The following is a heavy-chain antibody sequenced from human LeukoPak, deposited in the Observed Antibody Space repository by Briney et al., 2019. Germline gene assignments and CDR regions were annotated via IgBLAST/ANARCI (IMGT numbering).Heavy chain of an antibody. CDR2: IRYDGSNK. Sequence: GGSLGLSCEAPGFPFSSYGMPWFGKAPGKGLGWVAFIRYDGSNKYYADSVKGRFTISRDNSKNTLYLQMNSLRAEDTAVYYCAKDGVRGVKDYWGQGTLVTVSS. J-gene: IGHJ4*02. D-gene: IGHD3-10*01. V-gene: IGHV3-30*02. CDR1: GFPFSSYG. CDR3: AKDGVRGVKDY.